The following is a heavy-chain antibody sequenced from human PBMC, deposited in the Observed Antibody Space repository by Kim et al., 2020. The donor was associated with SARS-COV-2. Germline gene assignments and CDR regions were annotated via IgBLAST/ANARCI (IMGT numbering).Heavy chain of an antibody. Sequence: GGSLRLSCAASGFTFSSYGMRWLRQTPGRGLEWVATISTGSDYIYYADSLKGRFTISRDNAKNSLYLQMYSLRAEDSAIYYCARLQDMVAPNEMDDWGQGTLVTVSS. J-gene: IGHJ4*02. CDR3: ARLQDMVAPNEMDD. D-gene: IGHD5-12*01. V-gene: IGHV3-21*01. CDR1: GFTFSSYG. CDR2: ISTGSDYI.